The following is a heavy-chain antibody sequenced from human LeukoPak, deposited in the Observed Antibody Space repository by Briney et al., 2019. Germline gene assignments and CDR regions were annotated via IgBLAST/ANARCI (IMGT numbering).Heavy chain of an antibody. Sequence: SETLSLTCTVSGGSISSSSYYWGWIRQPPGKGLEWIGSIYYSGSTYYNPSLKSRVTISVDTSKNQFSLKLSSVTAADTAVYYCARRPWRGVTTVPSRYNWFDPWGQGTLVTVSS. CDR3: ARRPWRGVTTVPSRYNWFDP. J-gene: IGHJ5*02. CDR1: GGSISSSSYY. D-gene: IGHD1-1*01. CDR2: IYYSGST. V-gene: IGHV4-39*07.